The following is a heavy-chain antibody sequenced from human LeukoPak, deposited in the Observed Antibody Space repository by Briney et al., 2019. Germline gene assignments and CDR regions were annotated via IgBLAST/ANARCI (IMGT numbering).Heavy chain of an antibody. CDR1: GDSISSGGYS. V-gene: IGHV4-30-2*01. D-gene: IGHD2-21*02. CDR3: ARTYCSGGDCGDAFDF. CDR2: IYPSGTT. J-gene: IGHJ3*01. Sequence: SQTLSLTCAVSGDSISSGGYSWSWIRQPPGKGLEWIGYIYPSGTTYYNPSLKSRLSISVDRSKNQFSLKLISMTAADTAVYYCARTYCSGGDCGDAFDFWGQGTMATVSS.